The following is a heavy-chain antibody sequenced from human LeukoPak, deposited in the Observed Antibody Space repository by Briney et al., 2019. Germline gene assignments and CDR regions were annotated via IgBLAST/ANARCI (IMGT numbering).Heavy chain of an antibody. V-gene: IGHV4-31*11. CDR2: IYYSGNT. CDR1: GGSISSGASY. J-gene: IGHJ4*02. Sequence: SETLSLTCAVSGGSISSGASYWSWIRHYPGKGLEWIGYIYYSGNTYYNPSLKSRAAMSVDPSKNQFSLTLGSVTAADTAVYYCARGPFGSGNYFLDHWGQGTLVTVSS. D-gene: IGHD3-10*01. CDR3: ARGPFGSGNYFLDH.